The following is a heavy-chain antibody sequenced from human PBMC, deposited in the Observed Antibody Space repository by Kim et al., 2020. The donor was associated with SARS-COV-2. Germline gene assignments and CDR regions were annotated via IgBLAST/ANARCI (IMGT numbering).Heavy chain of an antibody. Sequence: SETLSLTCIVSGSHISSCAYYWIWLRQPPGMDLELIGYVSHTGTTYFNPSLKTPFSISLDASKTQFSLQLKSVTATDTAMYFCAGVSSAAWSYFDYWGQGILVTVSS. CDR1: GSHISSCAYY. CDR3: AGVSSAAWSYFDY. D-gene: IGHD2-8*02. V-gene: IGHV4-30-4*01. CDR2: VSHTGTT. J-gene: IGHJ4*02.